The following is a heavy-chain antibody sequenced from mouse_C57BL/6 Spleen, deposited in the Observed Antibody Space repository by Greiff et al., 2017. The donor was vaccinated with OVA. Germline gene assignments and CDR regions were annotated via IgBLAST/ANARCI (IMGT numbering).Heavy chain of an antibody. CDR3: ARPLYYGYDFSWFAY. CDR1: GYTFTSYW. D-gene: IGHD2-2*01. Sequence: QVQLQQPGAELVKPGASVKLSCKASGYTFTSYWMHWVKQRPGQGLEWIGMIHPNSGSTNYNEKFKSKATLTVDKSSSTAYMQLSSLTSEDSAVYYCARPLYYGYDFSWFAYWGQGTLVTVSA. J-gene: IGHJ3*01. V-gene: IGHV1-64*01. CDR2: IHPNSGST.